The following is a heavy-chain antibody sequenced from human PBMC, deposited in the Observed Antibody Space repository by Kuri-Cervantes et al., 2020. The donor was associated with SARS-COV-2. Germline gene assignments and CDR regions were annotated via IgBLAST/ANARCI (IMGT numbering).Heavy chain of an antibody. D-gene: IGHD3-9*01. J-gene: IGHJ4*02. CDR3: ARPYYDILTGYYRHYFDY. CDR1: GGSFSGYY. V-gene: IGHV4-34*01. Sequence: SQTLSLTCAVYGGSFSGYYWSWIRQPPGKGLEWIGEINHSGSANYNPSLKSRVTISVDTSKNQFSLKLSSVTAADTAVYYCARPYYDILTGYYRHYFDYWGQGTLVTVSS. CDR2: INHSGSA.